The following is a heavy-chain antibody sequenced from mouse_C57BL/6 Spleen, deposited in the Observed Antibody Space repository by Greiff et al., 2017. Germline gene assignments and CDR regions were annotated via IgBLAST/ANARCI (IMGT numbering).Heavy chain of an antibody. J-gene: IGHJ2*01. Sequence: VQLQQSGAELVKPGASVKLSCKASGYTFTEYTIHWVKQRSGQGLEWIGWFYPGSGSIKYNEKFKDKATLTADKSSSPVYMELSRLTSEDSAVYFCARHETSYYYGSSYFDYWGQGTTLTVSS. CDR3: ARHETSYYYGSSYFDY. CDR2: FYPGSGSI. D-gene: IGHD1-1*01. CDR1: GYTFTEYT. V-gene: IGHV1-62-2*01.